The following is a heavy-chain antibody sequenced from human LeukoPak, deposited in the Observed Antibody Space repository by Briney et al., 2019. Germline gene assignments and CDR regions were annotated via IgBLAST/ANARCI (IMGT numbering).Heavy chain of an antibody. Sequence: SETLSLTCAVYGGSFSGYYWSWIRQPPGKGLEWIGEINHSGSTNYNPFLKSRVTISVDTSKNQFSLKLSSVTAADTAVYYCARLGRTVTTSNAFDIWGQGTMVTVSS. J-gene: IGHJ3*02. CDR2: INHSGST. V-gene: IGHV4-34*01. CDR3: ARLGRTVTTSNAFDI. D-gene: IGHD4-17*01. CDR1: GGSFSGYY.